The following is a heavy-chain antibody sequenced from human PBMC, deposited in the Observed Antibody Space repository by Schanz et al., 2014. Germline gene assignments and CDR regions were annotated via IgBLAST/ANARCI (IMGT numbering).Heavy chain of an antibody. CDR3: AKDRDPDPGIEAAADIYYFDY. V-gene: IGHV3-33*06. J-gene: IGHJ4*02. CDR1: GFAFNSHG. Sequence: QVHLVESGGGVVQPGRSLRLSCAASGFAFNSHGMHWVRQAPGKGLEWVAVIWYDGKNKYYADSVKGRFTISRDNSKNTLYLQMNSLRAEDTAVYYCAKDRDPDPGIEAAADIYYFDYWGQGTLVTVSS. D-gene: IGHD6-13*01. CDR2: IWYDGKNK.